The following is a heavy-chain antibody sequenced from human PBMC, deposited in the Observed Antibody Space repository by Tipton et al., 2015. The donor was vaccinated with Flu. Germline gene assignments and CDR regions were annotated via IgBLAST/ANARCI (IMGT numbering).Heavy chain of an antibody. CDR1: GDSISSGGHY. CDR3: ARKYCSGGSCYHFDY. Sequence: TLSLTCTVSGDSISSGGHYWSWIHQHPGKGLEWIGYIYSSGTTHYNPSLKSRVTISLDTPKNHFSLKLSSVTAADTAVYYCARKYCSGGSCYHFDYWGQGTLVTGSS. CDR2: IYSSGTT. V-gene: IGHV4-31*03. D-gene: IGHD2-15*01. J-gene: IGHJ4*02.